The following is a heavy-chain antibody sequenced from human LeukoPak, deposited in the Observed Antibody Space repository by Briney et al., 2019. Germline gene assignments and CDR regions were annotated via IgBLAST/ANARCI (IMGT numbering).Heavy chain of an antibody. V-gene: IGHV3-23*01. CDR3: AKGLSFGVN. CDR1: GFTFSSYA. J-gene: IGHJ4*02. CDR2: ISGSGGST. D-gene: IGHD2-8*01. Sequence: GGXLRLSXAASGFTFSSYAMSWVRQAPGKGLEWVSSISGSGGSTYYADSVKGRFTISRDNSKNTLYLQMNSLRAEDTAVYYCAKGLSFGVNWGQGTLVTVSS.